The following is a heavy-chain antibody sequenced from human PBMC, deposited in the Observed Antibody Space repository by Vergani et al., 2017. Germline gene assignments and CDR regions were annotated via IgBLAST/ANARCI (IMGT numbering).Heavy chain of an antibody. CDR1: GFTFSDFS. V-gene: IGHV3-21*06. J-gene: IGHJ6*02. Sequence: VQLVESGGGLVKPGGSLRLSCAASGFTFSDFSMSWVRQAPGKGLEWVAFIGSSGPYINYADSVKGRFIISRDNTNNSLFLQLRSLRAEDAAGYYCERDCTSGVCPDNYGMDVWVQGATVTVSS. CDR3: ERDCTSGVCPDNYGMDV. CDR2: IGSSGPYI. D-gene: IGHD2-8*01.